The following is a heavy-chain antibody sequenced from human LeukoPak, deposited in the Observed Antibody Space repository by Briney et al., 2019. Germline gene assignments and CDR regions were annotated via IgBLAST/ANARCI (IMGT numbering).Heavy chain of an antibody. J-gene: IGHJ4*02. CDR1: GFTFSSYA. Sequence: LPGGSLRLSCAASGFTFSSYAMSWVRQAPGKGLEWVSAISGSGGSTYYADSVKGRFTISRDNSKNTLYLQMNSLRAENTAVYYCAKGAGYSSGWYFDYWGQGTLVTVSS. D-gene: IGHD6-19*01. V-gene: IGHV3-23*01. CDR2: ISGSGGST. CDR3: AKGAGYSSGWYFDY.